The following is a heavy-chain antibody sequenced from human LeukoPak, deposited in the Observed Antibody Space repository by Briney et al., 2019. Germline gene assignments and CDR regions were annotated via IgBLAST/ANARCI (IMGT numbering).Heavy chain of an antibody. D-gene: IGHD3-10*01. CDR1: GFIFSSYS. V-gene: IGHV3-48*02. CDR2: ILSSGDII. Sequence: GGSLRLSCAASGFIFSSYSMNWVRQAPGKGLEWVSHILSSGDIIYYEDSVKGRFTISRDNAKNSVYLQMNSLRDEDTAVYYCARDSSYAFDIWGQGAMVTVSS. J-gene: IGHJ3*02. CDR3: ARDSSYAFDI.